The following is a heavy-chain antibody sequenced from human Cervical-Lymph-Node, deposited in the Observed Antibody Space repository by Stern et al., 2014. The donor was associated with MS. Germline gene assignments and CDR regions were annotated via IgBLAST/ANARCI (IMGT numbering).Heavy chain of an antibody. J-gene: IGHJ4*02. CDR3: ARLRVGNITRDY. D-gene: IGHD1-26*01. Sequence: QMQLVQSGSELKKPGASVKVSCKASGYTFTHYGINWVRQAPGQGLEWMGWINTNTGNPTYAQDFTGRVAFSFDASVSTAYLHISSLNADDTAIYYWARLRVGNITRDYWGPGTLVTVSS. V-gene: IGHV7-4-1*02. CDR2: INTNTGNP. CDR1: GYTFTHYG.